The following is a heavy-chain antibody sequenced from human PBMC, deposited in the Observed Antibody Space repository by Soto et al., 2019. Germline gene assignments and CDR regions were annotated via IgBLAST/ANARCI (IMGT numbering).Heavy chain of an antibody. J-gene: IGHJ3*02. CDR1: GFTFSTYG. D-gene: IGHD1-26*01. CDR3: AKEFQWELHAFDI. Sequence: GGSLRLCCGASGFTFSTYGMDGVRQAPGKGLEWVAVMGNDGITTFYADSVKGRFTISRDNSKNTLFLQMNSLRADDTAVYYCAKEFQWELHAFDIWGQGTMVTVSS. V-gene: IGHV3-30*02. CDR2: MGNDGITT.